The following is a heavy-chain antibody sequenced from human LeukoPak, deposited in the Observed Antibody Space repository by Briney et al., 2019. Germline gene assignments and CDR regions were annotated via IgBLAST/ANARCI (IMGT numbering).Heavy chain of an antibody. D-gene: IGHD3-22*01. CDR3: AKGDYYDLDY. CDR2: ISSSSSYI. Sequence: GGSLRLSCAASGFTFSSYSMNWVRQAPGKGLEWVSSISSSSSYIYYADSVKGRFTISRDNSKNTLYLQMSSLRAEDTAVYYCAKGDYYDLDYWGQGTLVTVS. V-gene: IGHV3-21*04. J-gene: IGHJ4*02. CDR1: GFTFSSYS.